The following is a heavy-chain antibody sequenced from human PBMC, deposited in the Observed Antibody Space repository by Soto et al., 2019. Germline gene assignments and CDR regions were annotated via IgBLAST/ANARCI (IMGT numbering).Heavy chain of an antibody. D-gene: IGHD1-20*01. J-gene: IGHJ6*02. CDR2: ISSGSNYI. CDR3: SSTSITVGFGMDV. Sequence: EMQLVESGGGLVKPGVSQSLSCSASGFTFNTYSLNWVRQAPGKGLEWVSSISSGSNYIYYRDSVKGRFTISRDTGKTSLFLQLNSLRVEDTAIYYCSSTSITVGFGMDVWGQGTTVTVSS. CDR1: GFTFNTYS. V-gene: IGHV3-21*01.